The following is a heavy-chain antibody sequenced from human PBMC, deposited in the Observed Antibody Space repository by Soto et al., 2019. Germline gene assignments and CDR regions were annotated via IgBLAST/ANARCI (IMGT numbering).Heavy chain of an antibody. J-gene: IGHJ6*02. CDR2: ISSSSSYI. CDR3: ARDRIAAAGRTGRGMDV. D-gene: IGHD6-13*01. CDR1: GFTFSSYA. V-gene: IGHV3-21*01. Sequence: PGGSLRLSCAASGFTFSSYAMSWVRQAPGKGLEWVSSISSSSSYIYYADSVKGRFTISRDNAKNSLYLQMNSLRAEDTAVYYCARDRIAAAGRTGRGMDVWGQGTTVTVSS.